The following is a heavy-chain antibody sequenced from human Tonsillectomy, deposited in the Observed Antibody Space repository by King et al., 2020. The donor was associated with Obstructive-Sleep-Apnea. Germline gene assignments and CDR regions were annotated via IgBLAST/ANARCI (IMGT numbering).Heavy chain of an antibody. D-gene: IGHD3-10*01. CDR2: IYYSGST. J-gene: IGHJ4*02. CDR3: AAMVRGVIVDY. V-gene: IGHV4-59*01. Sequence: VQLQESGPGLVKPSETLSLTCTVSGGSISSYYWSWIRQPPGMGLEWIGYIYYSGSTNYNPSLKSRVTISVDTSNNQFSLKLRSVTAADTAVYYCAAMVRGVIVDYWGQGTLVTVSS. CDR1: GGSISSYY.